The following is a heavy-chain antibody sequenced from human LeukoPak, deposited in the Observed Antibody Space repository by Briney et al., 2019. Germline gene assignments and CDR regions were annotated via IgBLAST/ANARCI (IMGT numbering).Heavy chain of an antibody. CDR1: GFNFNDYA. D-gene: IGHD6-13*01. Sequence: GGSLTLSCAASGFNFNDYAMNWVRQAPGKGLEWVSSISSSSSYIYYADSVKGRFTISRDNAKNSLYLQMNSLRAEDTAVYYCARVGWQQLVRDAFDIWGQGTMVTVSS. V-gene: IGHV3-21*01. CDR2: ISSSSSYI. J-gene: IGHJ3*02. CDR3: ARVGWQQLVRDAFDI.